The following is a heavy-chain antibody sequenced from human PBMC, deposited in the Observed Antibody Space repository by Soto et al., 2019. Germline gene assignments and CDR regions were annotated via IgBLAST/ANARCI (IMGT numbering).Heavy chain of an antibody. V-gene: IGHV3-23*01. J-gene: IGHJ5*02. Sequence: PGGSLRLSCAASGFTFSSYAMSWVRQAPGKGLEWVSAISGSGGSTYYADSVKGRFTISRDNSKNTLYLQMNSLRAEDTAVYYCAKDLVGYCSSTSCIDWFDPWGQGTLVTVSS. CDR2: ISGSGGST. CDR3: AKDLVGYCSSTSCIDWFDP. CDR1: GFTFSSYA. D-gene: IGHD2-2*01.